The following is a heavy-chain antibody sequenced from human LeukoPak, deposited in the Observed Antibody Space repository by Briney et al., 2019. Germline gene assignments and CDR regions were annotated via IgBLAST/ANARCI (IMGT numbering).Heavy chain of an antibody. V-gene: IGHV1-18*01. Sequence: ASVKVSCKASGGTFSSYAISWVRQAPGQGLEWMGWISAYNGNTNYAQKLQGRVTMTTDTSTSTAYMELRSLRSDDTAVYYCAREKGRYCSSTSCYMEAFDIWGQGTMVTVSS. CDR1: GGTFSSYA. CDR2: ISAYNGNT. CDR3: AREKGRYCSSTSCYMEAFDI. D-gene: IGHD2-2*02. J-gene: IGHJ3*02.